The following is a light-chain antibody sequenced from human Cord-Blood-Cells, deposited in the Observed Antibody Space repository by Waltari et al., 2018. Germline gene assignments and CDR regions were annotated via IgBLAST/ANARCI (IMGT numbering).Light chain of an antibody. J-gene: IGLJ1*01. CDR1: KLGDKY. CDR3: QAWYSSTENYV. V-gene: IGLV3-1*01. Sequence: SYELTQPPSVSVSPGQTASITCSGDKLGDKYACWYQQKPGQSPVLVIYQASKRPSGIPERVSGANSGNTATLTISGTQAMDEADYYCQAWYSSTENYVFGTGTKVTVL. CDR2: QAS.